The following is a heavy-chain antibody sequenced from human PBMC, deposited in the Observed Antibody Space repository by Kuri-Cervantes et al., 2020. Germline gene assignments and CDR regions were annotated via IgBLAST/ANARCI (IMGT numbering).Heavy chain of an antibody. D-gene: IGHD2-2*01. Sequence: GESLKISCAASGFTFTSYALHWVRQAPGQRLEWMGWINAGNGDTKYSQKFQGRVTITRDASASTAYMALSSLRSEDTAVYYCARTSRSDYWGQGTLVTVSS. CDR1: GFTFTSYA. J-gene: IGHJ4*02. CDR2: INAGNGDT. V-gene: IGHV1-3*01. CDR3: ARTSRSDY.